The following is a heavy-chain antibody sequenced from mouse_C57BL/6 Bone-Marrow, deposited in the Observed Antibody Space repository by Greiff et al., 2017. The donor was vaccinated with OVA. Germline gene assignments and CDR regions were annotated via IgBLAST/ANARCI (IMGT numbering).Heavy chain of an antibody. CDR3: AREAGSSYGYFDV. D-gene: IGHD1-1*01. Sequence: EVKLMESGGGLVQPGGSLKLSCAASGFTFSDYYMYWVRQTPEKSLEWVAYISNGGGSTYYPDTVKGRFTISRDNDTNTLYLQMSRLKSEDTAMYDCAREAGSSYGYFDVWGTGTTVTVSS. V-gene: IGHV5-12*01. J-gene: IGHJ1*03. CDR2: ISNGGGST. CDR1: GFTFSDYY.